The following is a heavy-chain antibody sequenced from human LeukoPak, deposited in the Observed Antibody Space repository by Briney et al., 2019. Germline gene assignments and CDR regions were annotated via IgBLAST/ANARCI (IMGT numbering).Heavy chain of an antibody. CDR1: GGSISSGSYY. Sequence: SETLSLTCTVSGGSISSGSYYWSWIRQPAGKGLEWIGRIYTSGSTNYNPSLKSRVTISVDTSKNQFSLKLSSVTAADTAVFYCARLSTWNDGVDAFDIWGQGTMVTVSS. J-gene: IGHJ3*02. V-gene: IGHV4-61*02. D-gene: IGHD1-1*01. CDR3: ARLSTWNDGVDAFDI. CDR2: IYTSGST.